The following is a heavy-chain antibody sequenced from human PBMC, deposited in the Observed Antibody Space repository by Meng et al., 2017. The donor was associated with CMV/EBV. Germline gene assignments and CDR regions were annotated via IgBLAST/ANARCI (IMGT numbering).Heavy chain of an antibody. CDR2: IYPGDSDT. Sequence: GESLKISCKGPGYSFTSYWIGWVRQMPGKGLEWMGIIYPGDSDTRYSPSFQGQVTISADKSISTAYLQWSSLKASDTAMYYCARSFRFGHSSPTGYYYYGMDVWGQGTTVTVSS. D-gene: IGHD6-13*01. V-gene: IGHV5-51*01. J-gene: IGHJ6*02. CDR1: GYSFTSYW. CDR3: ARSFRFGHSSPTGYYYYGMDV.